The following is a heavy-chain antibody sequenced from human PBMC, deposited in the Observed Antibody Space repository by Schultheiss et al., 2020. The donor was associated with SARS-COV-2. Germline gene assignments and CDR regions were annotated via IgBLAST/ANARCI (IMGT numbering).Heavy chain of an antibody. J-gene: IGHJ4*02. CDR3: VGGAVSAAMYFDY. CDR2: IYYSGST. CDR1: GGSFSGYY. V-gene: IGHV4-59*01. D-gene: IGHD2-2*01. Sequence: SETLSLTCAVYGGSFSGYYWSWIRQPPGKGLEWIGYIYYSGSTNYNPSLKSRVTISVDTSKNQFSLKLSSVTAADTAVYYCVGGAVSAAMYFDYWGQGTLVTVSS.